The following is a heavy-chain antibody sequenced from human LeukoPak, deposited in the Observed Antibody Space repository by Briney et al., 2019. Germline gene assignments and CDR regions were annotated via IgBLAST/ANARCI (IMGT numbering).Heavy chain of an antibody. J-gene: IGHJ3*02. CDR3: AKDTDDSGDYVDAFDI. CDR2: IRYDGSNK. Sequence: GGSLRLSCAASGFTFTTYGMHWVRQAPGKGLEWVAFIRYDGSNKYYADSVKGRFTISRDNSKNTLYLQMNSLRAEDTAVYYCAKDTDDSGDYVDAFDIWGQGTMVTVAS. V-gene: IGHV3-30*02. D-gene: IGHD4-17*01. CDR1: GFTFTTYG.